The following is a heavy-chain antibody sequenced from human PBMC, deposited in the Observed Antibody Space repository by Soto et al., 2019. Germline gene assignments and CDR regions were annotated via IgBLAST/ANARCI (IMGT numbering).Heavy chain of an antibody. V-gene: IGHV3-21*01. J-gene: IGHJ4*02. CDR2: ISSSNSYI. CDR3: ARVKSVGTGTDY. D-gene: IGHD1-1*01. CDR1: GFTFSSYS. Sequence: GGSLRLSCAASGFTFSSYSMNWVRQAPGKGLEWVSSISSSNSYIYYADSVKGRFTISRDNAKNSLYLQMNSLRAEDTAVYYCARVKSVGTGTDYWGQGTLVTVS.